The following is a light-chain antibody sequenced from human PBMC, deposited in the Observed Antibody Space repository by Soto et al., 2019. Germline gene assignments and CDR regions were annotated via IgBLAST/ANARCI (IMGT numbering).Light chain of an antibody. V-gene: IGKV3-20*01. CDR1: QSVRSRS. Sequence: EIVLTQSPGTLSLSPGERATLSCRASQSVRSRSLAWYQQKPGQAPRLLIYGSSSRPPGIPDRVSGSGSGTEFTLTISSLESEDFAVYYCQQYDNSPQTFGQGTKVEIK. J-gene: IGKJ1*01. CDR3: QQYDNSPQT. CDR2: GSS.